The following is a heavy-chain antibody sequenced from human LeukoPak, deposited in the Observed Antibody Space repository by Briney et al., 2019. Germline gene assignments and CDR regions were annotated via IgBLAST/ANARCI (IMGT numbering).Heavy chain of an antibody. CDR3: ARHAPPTDY. CDR2: IYNGGNT. J-gene: IGHJ4*02. V-gene: IGHV3-53*01. Sequence: GGSLRLSCAASGFTVSGNYMSWLRQAPGKGLEWVSVIYNGGNTYYADSVKGRFTISGDNSKNTVYLQMNSLRAEDTAVYYCARHAPPTDYWGQGTLVTVSS. CDR1: GFTVSGNY.